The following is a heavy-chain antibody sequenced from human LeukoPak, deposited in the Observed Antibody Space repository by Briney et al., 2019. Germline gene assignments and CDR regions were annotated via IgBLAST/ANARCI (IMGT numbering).Heavy chain of an antibody. V-gene: IGHV3-30*03. CDR2: ISFDGRSI. J-gene: IGHJ4*02. CDR1: GFSFNKYG. Sequence: GGSLRLSCAASGFSFNKYGMHWVRQIAGKGLEWVALISFDGRSIYYRDSVKGRFTISRDNSKNTLYLEMNSLRAEDTAVYFCATRPASETYYAVFDYWGQGTLVTVSS. D-gene: IGHD1-26*01. CDR3: ATRPASETYYAVFDY.